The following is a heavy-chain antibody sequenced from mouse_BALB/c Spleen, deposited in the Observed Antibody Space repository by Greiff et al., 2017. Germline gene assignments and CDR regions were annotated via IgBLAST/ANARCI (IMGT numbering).Heavy chain of an antibody. CDR2: IYPGDGDT. V-gene: IGHV1-87*01. D-gene: IGHD2-4*01. Sequence: QVQLKESGAELARPGASVKLSCKASGYTFTSYWMQWVKQRPGQGLEWIGAIYPGDGDTRYTQKFKGKATLTADKSSSTAYMQLSSLASEDSAVYYCARGRNDYDGFAYWGQGTLVTVSA. CDR1: GYTFTSYW. J-gene: IGHJ3*01. CDR3: ARGRNDYDGFAY.